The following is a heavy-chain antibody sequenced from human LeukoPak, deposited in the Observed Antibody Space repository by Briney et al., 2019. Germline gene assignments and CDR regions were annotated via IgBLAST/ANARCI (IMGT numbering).Heavy chain of an antibody. V-gene: IGHV3-30*04. J-gene: IGHJ4*02. D-gene: IGHD2-8*01. CDR3: ARDPMADFDY. CDR1: GFTFSTYA. CDR2: ISSDGKSK. Sequence: PGGSLRLSCAASGFTFSTYAVHWIRQAPGTGLEWVAVISSDGKSKIYADSVKGRFTISRDNSKNTLFLQMNSLRTEDTAVYYCARDPMADFDYWGQGALVTVSS.